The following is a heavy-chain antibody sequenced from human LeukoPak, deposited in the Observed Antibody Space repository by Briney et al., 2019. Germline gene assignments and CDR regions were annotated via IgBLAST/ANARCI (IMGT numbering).Heavy chain of an antibody. Sequence: GGSLRLSCAASGFTFSTYWMNWVRQAPGKGLEWVANIKEDGSEKYYVDAVKGRFTISRDNPKNSLYLQMNSLRAEDTAVYYCVAGDFGNWGQGTLVTVSS. V-gene: IGHV3-7*02. J-gene: IGHJ4*02. CDR3: VAGDFGN. CDR1: GFTFSTYW. D-gene: IGHD2-21*02. CDR2: IKEDGSEK.